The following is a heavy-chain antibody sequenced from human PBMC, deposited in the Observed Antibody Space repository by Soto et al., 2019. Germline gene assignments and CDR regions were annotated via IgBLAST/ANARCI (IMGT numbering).Heavy chain of an antibody. CDR3: ARDPHEFWTSYWFDP. Sequence: SQTLSLTCAISGDSVSSNSAAWNWIRQSPSRGLEWLGRTYYRSKWYNDYAVSVKSRITINPDTSTSTAYMELRSLRSDDTAIYYCARDPHEFWTSYWFDPWGQGTPVTVSS. D-gene: IGHD3-3*01. CDR2: TYYRSKWYN. V-gene: IGHV6-1*01. J-gene: IGHJ5*02. CDR1: GDSVSSNSAA.